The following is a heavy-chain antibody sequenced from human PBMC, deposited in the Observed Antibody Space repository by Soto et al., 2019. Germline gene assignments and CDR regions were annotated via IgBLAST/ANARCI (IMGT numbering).Heavy chain of an antibody. CDR2: ISGSGGRT. D-gene: IGHD3-3*01. CDR3: PKNLIFGVVILSSWFDP. J-gene: IGHJ5*02. CDR1: GFTFSSYA. V-gene: IGHV3-23*01. Sequence: EVQLLESGGGLVQPGGSLRLSCAASGFTFSSYAMSWVRQAPGKGLEWVSAISGSGGRTYYADSVKGRFTISRDNSKNTLYLQMIGLRAEDTAVYYWPKNLIFGVVILSSWFDPWGQGTLVTVSS.